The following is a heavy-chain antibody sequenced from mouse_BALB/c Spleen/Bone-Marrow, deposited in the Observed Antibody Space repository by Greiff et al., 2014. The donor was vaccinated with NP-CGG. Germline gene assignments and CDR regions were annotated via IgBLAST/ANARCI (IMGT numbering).Heavy chain of an antibody. CDR1: GFTFSSYA. CDR2: ISSGGSYT. CDR3: ASLFRGAMDF. J-gene: IGHJ4*01. V-gene: IGHV5-9-3*01. Sequence: EVQLVESGGGLVKPGGSLKLSCAASGFTFSSYAMSWVRQTPEKRLEWVATISSGGSYTYYPDSVKGRFTISRDNAKNTLYLQMSSLRSEDTAMYYCASLFRGAMDFRGQGTSVTVSS.